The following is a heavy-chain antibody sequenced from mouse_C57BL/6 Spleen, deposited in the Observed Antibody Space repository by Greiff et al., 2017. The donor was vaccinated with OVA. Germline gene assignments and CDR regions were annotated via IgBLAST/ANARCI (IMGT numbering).Heavy chain of an antibody. D-gene: IGHD2-2*01. J-gene: IGHJ2*01. CDR2: INPSTGGT. CDR1: GYSFTGYY. Sequence: VHVKQSGPELVKPGASVKISCKASGYSFTGYYMNWVKQSPEKSLEWIGEINPSTGGTTYNQKFKAKATLTVDKSSSTAYMQLKSLTSEDSAVYYCARSGLRRDFDYWGQGTTLTVSS. CDR3: ARSGLRRDFDY. V-gene: IGHV1-42*01.